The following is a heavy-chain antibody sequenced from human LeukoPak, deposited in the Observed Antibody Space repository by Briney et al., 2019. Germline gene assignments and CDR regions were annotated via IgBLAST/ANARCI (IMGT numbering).Heavy chain of an antibody. V-gene: IGHV1-2*02. CDR2: INPNSGGT. CDR3: ARGRAYSYYYYGMDV. CDR1: GYTFTGYY. Sequence: ASVKVSCKASGYTFTGYYMHWVRQAPGQGLEWMGWINPNSGGTNYAQKFQGRVTMTRDTSINTAYMELSRLRSDDTAVYYCARGRAYSYYYYGMDVWGQGTTVTVSS. D-gene: IGHD1-1*01. J-gene: IGHJ6*02.